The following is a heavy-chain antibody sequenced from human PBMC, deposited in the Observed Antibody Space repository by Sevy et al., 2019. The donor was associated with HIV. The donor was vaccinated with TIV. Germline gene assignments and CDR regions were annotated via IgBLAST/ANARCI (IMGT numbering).Heavy chain of an antibody. CDR2: ISSRGGST. CDR1: GFTFSSQA. CDR3: GKSFWETINYFHY. D-gene: IGHD3-10*01. Sequence: GGSLRLSCAASGFTFSSQAMNWVRQAPGKGLEWVPGISSRGGSTYYADSVRGRFTPSRENSTNTLYLHKNSLRAEDTAVYFCGKSFWETINYFHYWGQGTLVTVSS. J-gene: IGHJ4*02. V-gene: IGHV3-23*01.